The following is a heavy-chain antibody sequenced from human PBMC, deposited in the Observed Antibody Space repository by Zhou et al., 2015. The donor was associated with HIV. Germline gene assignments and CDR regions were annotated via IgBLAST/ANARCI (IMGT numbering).Heavy chain of an antibody. CDR3: ARERLREPNWNYPNCFDP. Sequence: QVQLVQSGAEVKKPGSSVKVSCKASGGTFGTYGLTWVRQAPGQGLEWMGGIIPVFGTAKYAQKFQGRVSITADRSTSIAYMDLRSLRSDDTAVYYCARERLREPNWNYPNCFDPWGQGTLVTVSS. D-gene: IGHD1-7*01. CDR1: GGTFGTYG. V-gene: IGHV1-69*06. CDR2: IIPVFGTA. J-gene: IGHJ5*02.